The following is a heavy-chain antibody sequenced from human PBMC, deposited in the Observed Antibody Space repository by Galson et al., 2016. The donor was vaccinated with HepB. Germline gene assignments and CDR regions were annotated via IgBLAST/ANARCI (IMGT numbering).Heavy chain of an antibody. D-gene: IGHD6-13*01. CDR3: ARHAMRATAAGPGYFDF. Sequence: ETLSLTCYVSGGSIRSNRYYWGWIRQPPGKGLEWIGSIYNSGTTYYSPSLQSRILMSVDTSNNHFSLKLRSVTAPDTAVYYCARHAMRATAAGPGYFDFWGQGTLVTVSS. V-gene: IGHV4-39*01. CDR1: GGSIRSNRYY. CDR2: IYNSGTT. J-gene: IGHJ4*02.